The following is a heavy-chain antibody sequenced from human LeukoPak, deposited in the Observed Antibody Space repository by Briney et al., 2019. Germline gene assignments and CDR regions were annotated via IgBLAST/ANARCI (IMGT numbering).Heavy chain of an antibody. V-gene: IGHV3-30*04. CDR1: GFTFSSYA. J-gene: IGHJ3*02. CDR2: ISYDGSNK. CDR3: ARDSYDSSGYLAFDI. Sequence: PGGSLRLSCAASGFTFSSYAMHWVRQAPGKGLEWVAVISYDGSNKYYADSVKGRFTISRDNSKNTLYLQMNSLRAEDTAVYYCARDSYDSSGYLAFDIWGQGTMVTVSS. D-gene: IGHD3-22*01.